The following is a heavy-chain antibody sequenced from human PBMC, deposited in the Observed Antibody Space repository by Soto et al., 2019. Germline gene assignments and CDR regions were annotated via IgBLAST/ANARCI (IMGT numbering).Heavy chain of an antibody. J-gene: IGHJ6*02. CDR1: GYTFTSYY. Sequence: APVKVSCKASGYTFTSYYMHWVRQAPGQGLEWMGIINPSGGSTSYAHKFQGRVTMTRDTSTSTVYMELSSLRSEDTAVYYCARVGEPSKTIFGTGNDPHYGMDVWGQGTTVTVSS. CDR3: ARVGEPSKTIFGTGNDPHYGMDV. CDR2: INPSGGST. V-gene: IGHV1-46*01. D-gene: IGHD3-3*01.